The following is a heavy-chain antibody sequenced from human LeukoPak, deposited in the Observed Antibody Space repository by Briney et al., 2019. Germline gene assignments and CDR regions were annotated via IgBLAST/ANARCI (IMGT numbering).Heavy chain of an antibody. CDR2: IWYDGSNK. D-gene: IGHD3-10*01. CDR3: AKDQGRTYGHQNLFDP. J-gene: IGHJ5*02. CDR1: GFTLSSYG. V-gene: IGHV3-33*06. Sequence: AGGSLRLSCAASGFTLSSYGMHWVRQAPGKGLECVAVIWYDGSNKYYADSVKGRFTISRDTSKNTLYLQMNSLRAEDTAVYSCAKDQGRTYGHQNLFDPCGQRTLVTVSS.